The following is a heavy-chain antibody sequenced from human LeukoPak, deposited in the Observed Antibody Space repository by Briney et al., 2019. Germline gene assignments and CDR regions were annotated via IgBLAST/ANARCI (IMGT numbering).Heavy chain of an antibody. CDR1: GFTLSSYA. CDR2: ISYDGSNK. Sequence: PGRSLRLSCAASGFTLSSYAMHWVRQAPGKGLEWVAVISYDGSNKYYADSVKGRFTISRDNSKNTLYLQMNSLRAEDTAVYYCARSAGYCSSTSCYYYDYWGQGTLVTVSS. V-gene: IGHV3-30*04. D-gene: IGHD2-2*01. CDR3: ARSAGYCSSTSCYYYDY. J-gene: IGHJ4*02.